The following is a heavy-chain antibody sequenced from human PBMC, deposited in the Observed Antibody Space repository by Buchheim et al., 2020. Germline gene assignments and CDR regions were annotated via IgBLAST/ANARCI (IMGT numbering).Heavy chain of an antibody. Sequence: QVQLVQSGAEVKKPGASVKVSCKASGYTFTSYDINWVRQATGQGLEWMGWMNPNSGNTGYAQKFQVRVTMTRNTSISTAYMELSSLRSEDTAVYYCARRKYSSGWPVNYYYYMDVWGKGTT. CDR3: ARRKYSSGWPVNYYYYMDV. D-gene: IGHD6-19*01. CDR1: GYTFTSYD. V-gene: IGHV1-8*01. J-gene: IGHJ6*03. CDR2: MNPNSGNT.